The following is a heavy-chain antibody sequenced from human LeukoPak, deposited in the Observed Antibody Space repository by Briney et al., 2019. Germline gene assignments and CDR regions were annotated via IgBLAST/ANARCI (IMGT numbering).Heavy chain of an antibody. CDR2: IYYSGST. V-gene: IGHV4-61*08. J-gene: IGHJ6*02. CDR3: ARRRSIGYSSSFGDYNYGMDV. Sequence: SETLSLTCTVSGGSISSGGYYWSWIRQHPGKGLEWIGYIYYSGSTNYNPSLKSRVTISVDTSKNQLSLKLTSVTAADTAVYYCARRRSIGYSSSFGDYNYGMDVWGQGTTVTVSS. D-gene: IGHD6-6*01. CDR1: GGSISSGGYY.